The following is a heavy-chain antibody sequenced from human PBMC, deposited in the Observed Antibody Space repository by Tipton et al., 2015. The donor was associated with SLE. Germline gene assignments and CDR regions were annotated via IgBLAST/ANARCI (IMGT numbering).Heavy chain of an antibody. CDR3: ARLTEGDAFDI. Sequence: TLSLTCAVPGYSISSGYYWGWIRQPPGKGLEWIGSIYHSGSTYYNPSLKSRVTISVDTSKNQFSLKLSSVTAADTAVYYCARLTEGDAFDIWGQGTMVTVSS. V-gene: IGHV4-38-2*01. CDR1: GYSISSGYY. D-gene: IGHD1-14*01. CDR2: IYHSGST. J-gene: IGHJ3*02.